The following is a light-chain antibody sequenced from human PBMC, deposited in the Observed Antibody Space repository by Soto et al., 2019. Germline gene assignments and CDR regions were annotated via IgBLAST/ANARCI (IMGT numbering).Light chain of an antibody. CDR3: CSYTTSNTRQIV. V-gene: IGLV2-14*03. Sequence: SALTQPDSVSGSPGQSITISCTGTSSDVGGYNYVSWYQQHPGKAPKFMIYDVSSRPSGVSNRFSGSKSGNTASLTISGLQAEDEADYYCCSYTTSNTRQIVFGTGTKVTVL. J-gene: IGLJ1*01. CDR2: DVS. CDR1: SSDVGGYNY.